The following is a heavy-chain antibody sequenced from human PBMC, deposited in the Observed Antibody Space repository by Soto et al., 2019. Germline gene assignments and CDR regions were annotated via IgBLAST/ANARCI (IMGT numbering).Heavy chain of an antibody. CDR3: ARVSPPQAY. Sequence: QVQLVESGGGLVKPGGSLRLACAASGFTFSDYYMSCLRQAPGKGLEWGSYISTSGSAILDADSVKGRFNISRDNAKNSLYLQMNSLRADDTAVYYCARVSPPQAYWGQGTLV. J-gene: IGHJ4*02. CDR2: ISTSGSAI. V-gene: IGHV3-11*01. CDR1: GFTFSDYY.